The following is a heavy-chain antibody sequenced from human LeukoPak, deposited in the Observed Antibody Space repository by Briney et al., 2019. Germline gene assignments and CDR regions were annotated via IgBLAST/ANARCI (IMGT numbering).Heavy chain of an antibody. CDR3: AKGPTKGYCSSTSCYIVDWFDP. D-gene: IGHD2-2*02. CDR1: GFTFSSYA. V-gene: IGHV3-23*01. J-gene: IGHJ5*02. Sequence: GGSLRLSCAASGFTFSSYAMSWVRQAPGKGLEWVSAISGSGGSTYYADSVKGRFTISRDNSKNTLYLQMNSLRAEDTAVYYCAKGPTKGYCSSTSCYIVDWFDPWGQGTLVTVAS. CDR2: ISGSGGST.